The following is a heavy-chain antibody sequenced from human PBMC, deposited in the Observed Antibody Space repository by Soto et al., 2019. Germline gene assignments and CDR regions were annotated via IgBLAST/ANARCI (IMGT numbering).Heavy chain of an antibody. D-gene: IGHD3-9*01. J-gene: IGHJ3*02. Sequence: EKLPLPNTVSGDSLSPGYKSFSCQSPGKGLEWLGYIYDSGSTNYNPSLKSRVTMSMDTSKTQFSLNLSSVTAADTAVYFCAASYYAILTGHFAFDMWGHGTMVT. CDR3: AASYYAILTGHFAFDM. V-gene: IGHV4-59*01. CDR2: IYDSGST. CDR1: GDSLSPGY.